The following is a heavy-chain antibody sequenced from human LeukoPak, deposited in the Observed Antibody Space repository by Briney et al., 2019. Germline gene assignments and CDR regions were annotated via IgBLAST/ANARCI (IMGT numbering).Heavy chain of an antibody. J-gene: IGHJ3*02. CDR2: ISGSGGST. V-gene: IGHV3-23*01. Sequence: GGSLRLSCAASGFTFSSYAMSWVRQAPGKGLEWVSAISGSGGSTFYADSVKGRFTISRDNSKNTLFLQMNSLRAEDTALYYCAKTGDYFDSTDYYRPDAFDIWGQGTMVTVSS. D-gene: IGHD3-22*01. CDR3: AKTGDYFDSTDYYRPDAFDI. CDR1: GFTFSSYA.